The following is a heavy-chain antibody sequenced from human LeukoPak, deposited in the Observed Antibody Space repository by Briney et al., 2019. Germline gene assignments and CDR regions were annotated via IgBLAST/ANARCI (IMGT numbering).Heavy chain of an antibody. D-gene: IGHD5-24*01. Sequence: GASVKVSCKASGGTFYSYAISWVRQAPGQGLEWMGRIIPILGIANYAQKFQGRVTITADKSTSTAYMELSSLRSEDTAVYYCARDEYQVEMATTWGQGTLVTVSS. V-gene: IGHV1-69*04. CDR1: GGTFYSYA. CDR3: ARDEYQVEMATT. J-gene: IGHJ4*02. CDR2: IIPILGIA.